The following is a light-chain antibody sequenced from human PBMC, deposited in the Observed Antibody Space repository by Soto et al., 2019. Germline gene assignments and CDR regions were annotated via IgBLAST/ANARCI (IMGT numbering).Light chain of an antibody. CDR3: SSWTSSTTQV. CDR2: EVN. CDR1: SSDVGVYNF. V-gene: IGLV2-14*01. J-gene: IGLJ3*02. Sequence: QSVLTQPASVSGSPGQSSTISCTGTSSDVGVYNFVSWYQQHPGKAPKLMIYEVNNRPSGVSNRFSGSKSGNTASLTISGLQAEDEADYYCSSWTSSTTQVLGGGTKVTVL.